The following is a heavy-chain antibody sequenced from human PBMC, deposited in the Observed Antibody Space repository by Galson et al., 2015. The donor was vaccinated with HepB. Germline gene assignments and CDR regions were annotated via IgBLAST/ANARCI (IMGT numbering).Heavy chain of an antibody. D-gene: IGHD3-3*01. CDR2: INPTSGVT. V-gene: IGHV1-2*02. CDR1: ADTFTGYY. CDR3: ASPAFFRLATFDI. J-gene: IGHJ3*02. Sequence: SVKVSCKASADTFTGYYIHWVRQAPGQGLEWMGWINPTSGVTNYAQKFLGRVTMTRDTSISTAYMELSRLRSDDTAVYYCASPAFFRLATFDIWGQGTMVTVSS.